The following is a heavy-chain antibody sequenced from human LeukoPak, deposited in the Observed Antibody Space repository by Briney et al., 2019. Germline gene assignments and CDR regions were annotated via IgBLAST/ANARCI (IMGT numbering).Heavy chain of an antibody. CDR2: IYYSGST. D-gene: IGHD6-19*01. V-gene: IGHV4-39*01. J-gene: IGHJ4*02. CDR3: ARPSGWRREAAFDC. Sequence: PSETLSLTCTVSGGSISSSSYYWGWIRQPPGKGLEWIGSIYYSGSTYYNLSLKSRVTISVDTSKNQFSLKLSSVTAADTAVYYCARPSGWRREAAFDCWGQGTLVTVSS. CDR1: GGSISSSSYY.